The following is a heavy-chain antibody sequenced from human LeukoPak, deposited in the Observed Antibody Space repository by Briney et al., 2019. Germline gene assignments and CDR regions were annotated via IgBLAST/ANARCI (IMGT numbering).Heavy chain of an antibody. Sequence: PSDTLSLTCAVYGGSFSGYYWSWIRQPPGKGLEWIGEINDSGSTNYNPSLKSRVTISVDTSKNQFSLKLSSVTAADTAVYYCARGRIYGDYWGQGTLVTVSS. CDR1: GGSFSGYY. V-gene: IGHV4-34*01. D-gene: IGHD2-15*01. CDR3: ARGRIYGDY. CDR2: INDSGST. J-gene: IGHJ4*02.